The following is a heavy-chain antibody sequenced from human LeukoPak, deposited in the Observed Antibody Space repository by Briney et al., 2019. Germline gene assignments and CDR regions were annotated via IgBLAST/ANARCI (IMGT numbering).Heavy chain of an antibody. D-gene: IGHD1-20*01. CDR1: GFTFSSYA. CDR3: AKWVTGTLKYFDY. J-gene: IGHJ4*02. Sequence: PGGSLRLSCAASGFTFSSYAMSWVRQAPGKGLEWVSAISGSGGSTYYADSVKGRFTIFRDNSKNTLYLQMYSLRAEDTAVYYCAKWVTGTLKYFDYWGQGTLVTVSS. CDR2: ISGSGGST. V-gene: IGHV3-23*01.